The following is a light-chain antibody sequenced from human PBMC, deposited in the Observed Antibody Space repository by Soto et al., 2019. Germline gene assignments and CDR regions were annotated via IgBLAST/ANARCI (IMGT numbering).Light chain of an antibody. CDR2: EVN. J-gene: IGLJ1*01. Sequence: QSALTQPRSVSGSPGQSVTISCTVTNNDVGGYNYVSWYQQHPGKAPKLMIFEVNKRPSGVPDRFSGSKSGNTASLTISGLQAEDEADYYCCSYAGNYIYVFGTGTKVTVL. CDR1: NNDVGGYNY. CDR3: CSYAGNYIYV. V-gene: IGLV2-11*01.